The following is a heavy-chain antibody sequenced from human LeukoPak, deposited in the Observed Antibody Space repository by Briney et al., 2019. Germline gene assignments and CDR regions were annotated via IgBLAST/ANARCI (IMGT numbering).Heavy chain of an antibody. CDR1: GYTFTSYG. J-gene: IGHJ6*03. CDR3: ARVGCPGYCRGDVNYYYMDV. D-gene: IGHD2-15*01. Sequence: GASVKVSCKASGYTFTSYGISWVRQAPGQGLEWMGWISAYNGNTNYAQKLQGRVTMATDTSTSTAYMEVRSLRSDDTAVYYCARVGCPGYCRGDVNYYYMDVWGKGTTVTVSS. V-gene: IGHV1-18*01. CDR2: ISAYNGNT.